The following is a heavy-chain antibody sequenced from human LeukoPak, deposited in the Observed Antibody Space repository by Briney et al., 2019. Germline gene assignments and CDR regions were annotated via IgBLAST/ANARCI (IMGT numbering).Heavy chain of an antibody. V-gene: IGHV1-3*01. J-gene: IGHJ6*02. D-gene: IGHD3-22*01. CDR2: INAGNGNT. Sequence: ASVKVSCKASGYTFTSYAMHWVRQAPGQRLEWMGWINAGNGNTKYSQKFQGRVTITRDTSASTAYMELSSLRSEDTAVYYRASGTGKGTNYYDSYYYGMDVWGQGTTVTVSS. CDR3: ASGTGKGTNYYDSYYYGMDV. CDR1: GYTFTSYA.